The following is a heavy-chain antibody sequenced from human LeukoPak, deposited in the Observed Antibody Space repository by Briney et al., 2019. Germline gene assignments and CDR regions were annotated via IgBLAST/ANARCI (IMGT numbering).Heavy chain of an antibody. CDR2: IKSKADGGTT. V-gene: IGHV3-15*01. CDR1: GFTFTNAW. J-gene: IGHJ4*02. D-gene: IGHD1-26*01. Sequence: GGSLRLSCAASGFTFTNAWMSWVRQAPGKGLEWVGRIKSKADGGTTDYTAPVRGRFTITRDDSRNTLFLQMNSLETEDTAVYYCTTYNTGSHYDWGQGTLATVSS. CDR3: TTYNTGSHYD.